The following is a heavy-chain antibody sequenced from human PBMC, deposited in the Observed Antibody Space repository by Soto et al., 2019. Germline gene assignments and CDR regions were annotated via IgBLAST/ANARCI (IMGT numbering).Heavy chain of an antibody. D-gene: IGHD5-18*01. Sequence: ASVKVSCKASGYTFTRYCISWVRQAPGQGLEWMGWISAYNGNTNYAQKLQGRVTMTTDTSTSTAYMELRSLRSDDTAVYYCARASKGGYSYGYNYWGQGTLVTVSS. CDR3: ARASKGGYSYGYNY. V-gene: IGHV1-18*01. CDR2: ISAYNGNT. CDR1: GYTFTRYC. J-gene: IGHJ4*02.